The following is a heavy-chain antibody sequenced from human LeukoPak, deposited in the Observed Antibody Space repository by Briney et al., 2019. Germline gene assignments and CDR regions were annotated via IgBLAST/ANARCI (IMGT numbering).Heavy chain of an antibody. V-gene: IGHV1-2*02. J-gene: IGHJ6*03. CDR1: GYTFTGYY. CDR3: ARGLGNPGGRYYYYYYMDV. Sequence: GASVKVSCKASGYTFTGYYMHWVRQAPGQGLEWMGWINPNSGGTNYAQKFQGRVTMTRGTSISTAYMELSRLRSDDTAVYYCARGLGNPGGRYYYYYYMDVWGKGTTVTVSS. CDR2: INPNSGGT. D-gene: IGHD4-23*01.